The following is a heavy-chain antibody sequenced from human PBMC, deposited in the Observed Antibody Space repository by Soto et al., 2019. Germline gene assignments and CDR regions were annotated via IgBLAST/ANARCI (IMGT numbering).Heavy chain of an antibody. J-gene: IGHJ4*02. Sequence: QVQLQQWGAGLLKPSETLSLTCAVYGGSFSGYYWSWIRQPPGKGLEWIGEINHSGSTNYNPSIKSRVTISGGKYKPLFSPNLSSGTAAETAVYYCAILHRYNWNSYSWGQGTLVTVSS. CDR1: GGSFSGYY. V-gene: IGHV4-34*01. CDR2: INHSGST. CDR3: AILHRYNWNSYS. D-gene: IGHD1-7*01.